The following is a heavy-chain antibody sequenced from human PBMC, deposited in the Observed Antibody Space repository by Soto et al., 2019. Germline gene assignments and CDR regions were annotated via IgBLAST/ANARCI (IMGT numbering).Heavy chain of an antibody. CDR3: ERAPPYHNVNWFDL. CDR2: IYFTGIP. CDR1: SGSLSSGGYY. J-gene: IGHJ5*02. Sequence: TLSLSCPVPSGSLSSGGYYWNCICQYLVQGLERIGYIYFTGIPSSTPSRTSRVTSSVDTSRSQFYLERRSVTAADTAIYYCERAPPYHNVNWFDLLGPGVLVTIPS. V-gene: IGHV4-31*03.